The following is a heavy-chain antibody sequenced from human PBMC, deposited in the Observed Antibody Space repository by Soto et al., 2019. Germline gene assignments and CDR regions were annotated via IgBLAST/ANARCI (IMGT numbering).Heavy chain of an antibody. CDR2: TYYRSKWYN. CDR1: GDRVSIYSGA. D-gene: IGHD1-26*01. Sequence: SQTLSLTCVISGDRVSIYSGAWNWIRQSPSRGLEWLGRTYYRSKWYNDYAVSVKSRITINPDTSKNQFSLQLNSVTPEDTAVYYCAREGGNRYYYYGMDVWGQGTTVTVSS. V-gene: IGHV6-1*01. CDR3: AREGGNRYYYYGMDV. J-gene: IGHJ6*02.